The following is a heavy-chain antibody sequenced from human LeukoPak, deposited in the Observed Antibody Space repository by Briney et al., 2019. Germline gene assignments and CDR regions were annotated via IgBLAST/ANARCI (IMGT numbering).Heavy chain of an antibody. J-gene: IGHJ6*02. D-gene: IGHD3-22*01. CDR1: GGSISSYY. Sequence: SETLSLTCTVSGGSISSYYWSWIRQPAGKGLEWIGEINHSGSTNYNPSLKSRVTISVDTSKNQFSLKLSSVTAADTAVYYCARATYYYDSSGYAGKYYYYYYGMDVWGQGTTVTVSS. V-gene: IGHV4-34*01. CDR3: ARATYYYDSSGYAGKYYYYYYGMDV. CDR2: INHSGST.